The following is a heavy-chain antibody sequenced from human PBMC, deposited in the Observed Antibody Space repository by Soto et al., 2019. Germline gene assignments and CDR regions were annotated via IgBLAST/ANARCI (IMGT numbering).Heavy chain of an antibody. CDR2: LYWNDDK. D-gene: IGHD2-21*01. Sequence: QITLKDSGPTLVKPTQTLTLTCTFSGFSLSSSGVGVGWIRQPPGKTLQWLALLYWNDDKPYSPSLKSTRTMTNDTSQSQVVLTMTNMDPVDTATYYCAGLLEESTPPFHGFGPRGQGTLVTVS. J-gene: IGHJ5*02. CDR3: AGLLEESTPPFHGFGP. CDR1: GFSLSSSGVG. V-gene: IGHV2-5*01.